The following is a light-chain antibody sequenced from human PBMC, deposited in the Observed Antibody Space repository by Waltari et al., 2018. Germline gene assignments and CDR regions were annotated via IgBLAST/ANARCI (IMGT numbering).Light chain of an antibody. CDR3: QQYGSSPPFT. CDR1: QSISSIF. CDR2: GAS. J-gene: IGKJ2*01. V-gene: IGKV3-20*01. Sequence: EIVLTQSPGTLSLSPGERVTLSCRASQSISSIFLAWSRQKTGQAPSLLIHGASSRATGIPDRFSGSGSGTDFTLTISRLEPEDFAVYYCQQYGSSPPFTFGQGTKLEI.